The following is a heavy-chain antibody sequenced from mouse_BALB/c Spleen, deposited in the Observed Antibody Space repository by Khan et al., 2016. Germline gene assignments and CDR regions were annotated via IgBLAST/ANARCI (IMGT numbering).Heavy chain of an antibody. CDR3: ARSYYDSWFVY. D-gene: IGHD2-4*01. CDR1: GFNIKDTY. V-gene: IGHV14-3*02. J-gene: IGHJ3*01. Sequence: VQLQQSGAELVKPGASVKLSCTASGFNIKDTYMHWMIQRPEQGLEWIGRIDPANDNTKYDPKFQGKATITADTSSNTAYLQLSSLTSEDTVVYYCARSYYDSWFVYWGQGTLVTVSA. CDR2: IDPANDNT.